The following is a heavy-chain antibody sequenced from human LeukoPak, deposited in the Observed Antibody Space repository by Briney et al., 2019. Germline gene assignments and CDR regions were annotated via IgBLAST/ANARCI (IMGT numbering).Heavy chain of an antibody. Sequence: PGGPLRLSCAVSGFTFSNYAMTWVRQAPGKGLECVSTIGGSGYSTYDADSVRGRFATSRDNSTNTLYLQMNSLRADDTAVYYCARIPTYQPLLAPSYYYMDVWGKGTTVTVSS. J-gene: IGHJ6*03. CDR1: GFTFSNYA. V-gene: IGHV3-23*01. CDR2: IGGSGYST. D-gene: IGHD2-2*01. CDR3: ARIPTYQPLLAPSYYYMDV.